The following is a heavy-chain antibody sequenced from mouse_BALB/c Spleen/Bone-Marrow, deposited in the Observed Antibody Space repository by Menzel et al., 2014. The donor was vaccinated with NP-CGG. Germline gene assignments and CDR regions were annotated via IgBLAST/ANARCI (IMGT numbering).Heavy chain of an antibody. Sequence: EVQLVESGGGLVQPGGSLKLSCAASGFDLSRYWMSWVRQAPGKGLEWIGEINPDSSTINYTPSLKDKFIISRDNAKNTLYLQMSKVRSEDTALYYCARPLYDGYYVWFAYWGQGTLVTVSA. CDR2: INPDSSTI. V-gene: IGHV4-1*02. CDR1: GFDLSRYW. J-gene: IGHJ3*01. D-gene: IGHD2-3*01. CDR3: ARPLYDGYYVWFAY.